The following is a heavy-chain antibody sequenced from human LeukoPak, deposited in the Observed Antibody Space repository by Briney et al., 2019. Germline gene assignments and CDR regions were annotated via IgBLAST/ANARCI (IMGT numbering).Heavy chain of an antibody. Sequence: GGSLRLSCAASGFTFSSYGMHWVRQAPGKGLEWVAVIWYDGSNKYYADSVKGRFTISRDNSKNTLYLQMNSLRAEDTAVYYCARVSGYSSGYKPHRWFDPWGQGTLVTVSS. CDR2: IWYDGSNK. CDR1: GFTFSSYG. J-gene: IGHJ5*02. CDR3: ARVSGYSSGYKPHRWFDP. D-gene: IGHD6-19*01. V-gene: IGHV3-33*01.